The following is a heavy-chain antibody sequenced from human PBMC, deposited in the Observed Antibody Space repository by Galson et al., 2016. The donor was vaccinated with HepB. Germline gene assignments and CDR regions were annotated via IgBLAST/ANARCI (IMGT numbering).Heavy chain of an antibody. CDR1: GFPFGSSW. CDR2: INNLGSEK. CDR3: ATYYRRFEE. J-gene: IGHJ4*02. Sequence: SLRLSCAVSGFPFGSSWMGWVRQAPGKGLAWVANINNLGSEKFYVDSVKGRFTISRDNTKKTVYLEMNSPRPDDTAVYYCATYYRRFEEWGQGTLVTVPS. D-gene: IGHD3-10*01. V-gene: IGHV3-7*01.